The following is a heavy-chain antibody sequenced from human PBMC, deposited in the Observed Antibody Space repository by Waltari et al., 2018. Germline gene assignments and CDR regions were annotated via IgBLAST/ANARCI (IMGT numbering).Heavy chain of an antibody. V-gene: IGHV3-48*02. CDR2: ISSSSTTI. J-gene: IGHJ6*04. CDR3: ARENYYGSGTYPMDV. D-gene: IGHD3-10*01. CDR1: EFTFRSYR. Sequence: EVQLVESGGGLVQPGGSLRLSCAPSEFTFRSYRMNWVRQAPGKGLEWVSYISSSSTTIYYADSVKGRFTISRDNAKNSLYLQMNSLRDEDTAVYYCARENYYGSGTYPMDVWGKGTTVTVSS.